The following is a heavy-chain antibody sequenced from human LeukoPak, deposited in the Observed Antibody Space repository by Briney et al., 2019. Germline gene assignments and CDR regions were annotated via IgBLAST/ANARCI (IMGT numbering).Heavy chain of an antibody. CDR3: ARGSRNSGLDY. D-gene: IGHD6-19*01. Sequence: ASVKVSCKASGYTFTSYGISWVRQAPGQGLEWMGWISGYNGNTNYAQKFQGRVTITADKSTSTAYMELSSLRSEDTAVYYCARGSRNSGLDYWGQGTLVTVSS. J-gene: IGHJ4*02. CDR1: GYTFTSYG. V-gene: IGHV1-18*01. CDR2: ISGYNGNT.